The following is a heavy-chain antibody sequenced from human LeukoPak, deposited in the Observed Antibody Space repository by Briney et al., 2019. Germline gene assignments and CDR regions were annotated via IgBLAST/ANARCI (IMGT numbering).Heavy chain of an antibody. CDR1: GYTFTGYY. CDR3: ASHIAAAGTGQFDY. Sequence: VASVKVSCKASGYTFTGYYMHWVRQAPGQGLEWMGWINPNSGGTNYAQKFQGRVTMTRETSISTAYMELSRLRSDDTAVYYCASHIAAAGTGQFDYWGQGTLVTVSS. V-gene: IGHV1-2*02. J-gene: IGHJ4*02. D-gene: IGHD6-13*01. CDR2: INPNSGGT.